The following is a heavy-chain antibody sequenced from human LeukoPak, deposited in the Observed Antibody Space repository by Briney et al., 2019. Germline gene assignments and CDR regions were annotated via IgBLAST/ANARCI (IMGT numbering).Heavy chain of an antibody. J-gene: IGHJ4*02. D-gene: IGHD4-17*01. CDR2: FNPEDGET. V-gene: IGHV1-24*01. CDR3: ATDGAGDYLNH. CDR1: GYIFTELS. Sequence: ASVKVSCKVSGYIFTELSMHWVRQAPGQGLEWMGGFNPEDGETFYAQKFQGRVNMTEDTSTDSAYMELSSLSYDDTAVYYCATDGAGDYLNHWGQGTLVTVSS.